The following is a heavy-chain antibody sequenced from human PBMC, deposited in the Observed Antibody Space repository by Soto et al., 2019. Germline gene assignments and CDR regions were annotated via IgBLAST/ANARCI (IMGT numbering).Heavy chain of an antibody. CDR3: SRTPRVARSNWYITYDI. J-gene: IGHJ3*02. CDR2: ISAYNGNT. CDR1: GYTFSSFG. D-gene: IGHD1-1*01. Sequence: QVQLVQSGAEVKKPGASVNVSCKASGYTFSSFGISWVRQAPGQGLEWMGWISAYNGNTNYAQKVQGRVTMTTDTATSTAYMELSSLRSDHTAVYSCSRTPRVARSNWYITYDIWGQGTMVTVSS. V-gene: IGHV1-18*01.